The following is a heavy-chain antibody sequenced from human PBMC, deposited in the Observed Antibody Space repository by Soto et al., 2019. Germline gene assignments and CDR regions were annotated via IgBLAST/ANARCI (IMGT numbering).Heavy chain of an antibody. Sequence: EVQLVESGGVVVQPGGSLRLSCAASGFTFDDYTMHWGRQAPGKGLEWVSIISWDGGSTYYADSVKGRFTISRDNSKNSLYLQMNSLRTEDTALYSCAKDILGAGFHTAHYYYYGMDVWAQGTTVTVSS. CDR3: AKDILGAGFHTAHYYYYGMDV. CDR2: ISWDGGST. D-gene: IGHD4-17*01. J-gene: IGHJ6*02. V-gene: IGHV3-43*01. CDR1: GFTFDDYT.